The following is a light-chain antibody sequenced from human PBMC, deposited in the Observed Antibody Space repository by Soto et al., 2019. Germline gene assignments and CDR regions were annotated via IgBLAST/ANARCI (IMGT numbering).Light chain of an antibody. CDR2: AAS. CDR3: QQSYSTRYT. Sequence: DIQMTQSPSSLSASVGDRVTITCRASQSISSYLNWYQQKPGKAPKLLIYAASSLQSGVPSRFSGSGAGTDFTLTISSLPPEEFATYYCQQSYSTRYTFGQGTKLESK. V-gene: IGKV1-39*01. J-gene: IGKJ2*01. CDR1: QSISSY.